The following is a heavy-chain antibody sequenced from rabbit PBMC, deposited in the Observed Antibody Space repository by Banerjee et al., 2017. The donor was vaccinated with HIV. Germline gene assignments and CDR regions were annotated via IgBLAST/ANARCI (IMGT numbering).Heavy chain of an antibody. V-gene: IGHV1S40*01. D-gene: IGHD1-1*01. CDR3: ARDRDMLVVPNL. J-gene: IGHJ4*01. CDR2: IYTGSGHI. Sequence: QSLEESGGGLVQPEGSLTLTCKAFGFSFSSGYDMCWVRQAPGKGLEWIGCIYTGSGHIYYASWVNGRFTISSHNAQNTLYLQLNSLTAADTATYFCARDRDMLVVPNLWGPGTLVTVS. CDR1: GFSFSSGYD.